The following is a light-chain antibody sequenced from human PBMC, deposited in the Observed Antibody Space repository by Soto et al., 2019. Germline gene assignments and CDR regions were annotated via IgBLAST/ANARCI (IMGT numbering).Light chain of an antibody. V-gene: IGKV3-20*01. J-gene: IGKJ1*01. Sequence: VVTDSPRTLKINTGERATLSSRASQSVSSSYLAWYQQKPGQAPRLLIYGASSRATGIPDRFSGSGSGTDFTLTISRLEPEDFAVYYCQQYGRSPRRFGQRIKV. CDR2: GAS. CDR3: QQYGRSPRR. CDR1: QSVSSSY.